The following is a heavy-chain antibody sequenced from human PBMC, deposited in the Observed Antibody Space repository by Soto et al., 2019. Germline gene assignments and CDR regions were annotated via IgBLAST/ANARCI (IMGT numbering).Heavy chain of an antibody. V-gene: IGHV1-18*01. J-gene: IGHJ5*02. CDR1: GYTFTSYG. CDR3: ARVGPSYYDFWSGYPTQDNWFDP. Sequence: GASVKVSCKASGYTFTSYGISWVRQAPGQGLEWMGWISAYNGNTNYAQKLQGRVTMTTDTSTSTAYMELRSLRSDDTAVYYCARVGPSYYDFWSGYPTQDNWFDPWDQGTLVTVSS. D-gene: IGHD3-3*01. CDR2: ISAYNGNT.